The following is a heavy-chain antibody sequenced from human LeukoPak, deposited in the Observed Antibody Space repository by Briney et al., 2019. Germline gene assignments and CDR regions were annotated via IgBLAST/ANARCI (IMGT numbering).Heavy chain of an antibody. Sequence: GGSLRLSCAASGFTFSGSAMHWVRQASGKGLEWVGRIRSKAKSYATAYAASVKGRFTISRDDSKNTAYLQMNSLKTEDTAVYYCTRDSGRDWFDPWGQGTLVTVSS. CDR1: GFTFSGSA. V-gene: IGHV3-73*01. D-gene: IGHD3-10*01. J-gene: IGHJ5*02. CDR2: IRSKAKSYAT. CDR3: TRDSGRDWFDP.